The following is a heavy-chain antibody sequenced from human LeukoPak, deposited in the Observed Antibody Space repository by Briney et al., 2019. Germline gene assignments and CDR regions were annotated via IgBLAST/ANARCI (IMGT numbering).Heavy chain of an antibody. V-gene: IGHV1-3*01. CDR1: GYTFTSYG. CDR2: INAGNGNT. D-gene: IGHD5-12*01. CDR3: ARDRGGYDSYYYYYGMDV. J-gene: IGHJ6*02. Sequence: ASVKVSCKASGYTFTSYGISWVRQAPGQGLEWMGWINAGNGNTKYSQKFQGRVTITRDTFVSTAYMELTSLRSEDTAVYYCARDRGGYDSYYYYYGMDVWGQGTTVTVSS.